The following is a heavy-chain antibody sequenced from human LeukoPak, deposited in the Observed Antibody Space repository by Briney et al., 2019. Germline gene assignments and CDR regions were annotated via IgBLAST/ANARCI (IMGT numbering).Heavy chain of an antibody. J-gene: IGHJ3*02. Sequence: GGSLRLSCAASGLTFSSHWMHWVRQAPGKGLVWVSRITNEGSSTTYADSVKGRFTISRDNAKNMLYLQVNSLRAEDTAVYYCARDPYYYDSSGYASCFDIWGQGTMVTVSS. CDR1: GLTFSSHW. V-gene: IGHV3-74*01. CDR3: ARDPYYYDSSGYASCFDI. D-gene: IGHD3-22*01. CDR2: ITNEGSST.